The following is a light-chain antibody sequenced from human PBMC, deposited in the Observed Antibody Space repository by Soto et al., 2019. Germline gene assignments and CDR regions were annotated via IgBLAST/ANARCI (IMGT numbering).Light chain of an antibody. CDR2: SAS. V-gene: IGKV1-27*01. J-gene: IGKJ4*01. CDR1: QDIGHY. Sequence: DIQMTQSPSSLSASVGDRVTITCRASQDIGHYLAWYQQKSGRVPELLIYSASTLQSGVPSRFSGSGSGADFSLTISGLQPEDAAIYYCQNYDSGPLTFGGGTKVEI. CDR3: QNYDSGPLT.